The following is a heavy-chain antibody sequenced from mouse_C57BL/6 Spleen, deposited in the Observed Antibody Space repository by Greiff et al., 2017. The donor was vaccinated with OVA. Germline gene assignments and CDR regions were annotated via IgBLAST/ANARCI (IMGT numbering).Heavy chain of an antibody. V-gene: IGHV1-53*01. CDR3: GRGRLFGDYDWYFDV. J-gene: IGHJ1*03. D-gene: IGHD2-13*01. Sequence: QVQLQQPGTELVKPGASVKLSCKASGYTFTSYWMHWVKQRPGQGLEWIGNINPSHGGTNYYEKFKSKATMAVDKSSSAAYMQLSSLTSEDSAVYYCGRGRLFGDYDWYFDVWGTGTTVTVSS. CDR1: GYTFTSYW. CDR2: INPSHGGT.